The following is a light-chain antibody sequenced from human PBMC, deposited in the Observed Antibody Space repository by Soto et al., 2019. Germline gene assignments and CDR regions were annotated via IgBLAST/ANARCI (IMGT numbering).Light chain of an antibody. J-gene: IGLJ2*01. CDR2: DNY. Sequence: QSVLTQPPSISAAPGHNITISCSGSTSNVGKNFVAWYQQRPGTGPTVVIYDNYERPSGIPDRFSGSRSRTSATLTITGLQTGDEADYYCGAWDSGLSDMVFGGGTKLTVL. CDR3: GAWDSGLSDMV. CDR1: TSNVGKNF. V-gene: IGLV1-51*01.